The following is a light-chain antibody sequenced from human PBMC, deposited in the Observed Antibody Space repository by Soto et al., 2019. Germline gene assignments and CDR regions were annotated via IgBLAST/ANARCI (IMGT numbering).Light chain of an antibody. Sequence: DIVMTQSPDYLSVSLGETATINRKSSQSVLFNSNNKNYLAWYQQKAGQSPRLLLYWASAREVGVPDRFSGSGSGTDFTLTITSLQAEDVAVYYCQQYYTTPLTFGGGTKVELK. V-gene: IGKV4-1*01. CDR1: QSVLFNSNNKNY. CDR3: QQYYTTPLT. J-gene: IGKJ4*01. CDR2: WAS.